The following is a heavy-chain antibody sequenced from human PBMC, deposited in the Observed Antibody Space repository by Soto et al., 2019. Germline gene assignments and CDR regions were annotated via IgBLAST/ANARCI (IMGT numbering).Heavy chain of an antibody. Sequence: ASVKVSCKASGYTFTGYYMHWVRQAPGQGLKWMGWINPNSGGTNYAQKFQGRVTMTRDTSISAAYMELSRLRSDDTAVYYCARASRDLRGGLLVYWGQGTLVTVSS. V-gene: IGHV1-2*02. CDR3: ARASRDLRGGLLVY. D-gene: IGHD3-3*01. CDR1: GYTFTGYY. CDR2: INPNSGGT. J-gene: IGHJ4*02.